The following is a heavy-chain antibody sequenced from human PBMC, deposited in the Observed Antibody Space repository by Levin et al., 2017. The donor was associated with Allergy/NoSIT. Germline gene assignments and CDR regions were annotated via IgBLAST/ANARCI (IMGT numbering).Heavy chain of an antibody. D-gene: IGHD2-2*01. CDR1: GFTFSSYS. J-gene: IGHJ5*02. CDR3: AREGAYCYSTSCRWFDP. CDR2: ISSSSRGSYI. V-gene: IGHV3-21*01. Sequence: GESLKISCAASGFTFSSYSMNWVRQAPGKGLEWVSSISSSSRGSYIYYADSVKGRFTISRDNAKNSLYLQMNSLRAEDTAVYFCAREGAYCYSTSCRWFDPWGQGTLVTVSS.